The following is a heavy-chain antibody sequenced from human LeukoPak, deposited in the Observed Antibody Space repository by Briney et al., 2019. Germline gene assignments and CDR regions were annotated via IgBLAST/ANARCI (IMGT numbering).Heavy chain of an antibody. CDR2: IYYSGST. CDR3: ARDRRGGLLEGFAFDI. V-gene: IGHV4-31*03. J-gene: IGHJ3*02. CDR1: GGSISSGGYY. D-gene: IGHD3-10*01. Sequence: SETLSLTCTVSGGSISSGGYYWSWIRQHPGKGLEWIGYIYYSGSTYYNPSLKSRVTISVDTSKNQFSLKLSSVTAADTAVYYCARDRRGGLLEGFAFDIWGQGTMVTVSS.